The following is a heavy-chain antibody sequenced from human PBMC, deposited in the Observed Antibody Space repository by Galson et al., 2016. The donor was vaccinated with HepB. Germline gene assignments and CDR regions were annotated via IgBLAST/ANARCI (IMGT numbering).Heavy chain of an antibody. CDR1: GASIRDSNW. V-gene: IGHV4-4*02. CDR2: IYHTGTS. CDR3: ARASIIPGARMIFDP. J-gene: IGHJ5*02. D-gene: IGHD2-2*01. Sequence: LSLTCAVSGASIRDSNWWTWVRQVPEKGLEWIGEIYHTGTSNNNPFLSSRFTLSVDKSRNEFSLNVTSVTAADTAVYYCARASIIPGARMIFDPWGQGTLVTVSS.